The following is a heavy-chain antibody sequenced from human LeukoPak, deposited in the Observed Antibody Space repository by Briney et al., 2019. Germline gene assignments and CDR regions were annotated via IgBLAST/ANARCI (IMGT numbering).Heavy chain of an antibody. CDR2: ISGDSGNI. CDR1: GFTFSSYS. CDR3: ARGQGDY. Sequence: PGGSLRLSCAASGFTFSSYSMNWVRQAPGKGLELVSYISGDSGNIFYADSVKGRFTISRDNAKNSLYLQMNSLRDEDTAVYYCARGQGDYWGQGTLVTVSS. J-gene: IGHJ4*02. V-gene: IGHV3-48*02.